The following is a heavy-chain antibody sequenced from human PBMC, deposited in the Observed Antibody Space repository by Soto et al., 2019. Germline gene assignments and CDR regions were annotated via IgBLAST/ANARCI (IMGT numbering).Heavy chain of an antibody. D-gene: IGHD3-22*01. CDR2: IIPIFGTA. J-gene: IGHJ4*02. Sequence: SVKVSCKASGGTFSSYAISWVRQAPGQGLEWMGGIIPIFGTANYAQKFQGRVTITADESTSTAYMELSSLRSEDTAVYYCASSQYYYDCSGYYHVDQFAYWGQGSLVPGSS. CDR1: GGTFSSYA. CDR3: ASSQYYYDCSGYYHVDQFAY. V-gene: IGHV1-69*13.